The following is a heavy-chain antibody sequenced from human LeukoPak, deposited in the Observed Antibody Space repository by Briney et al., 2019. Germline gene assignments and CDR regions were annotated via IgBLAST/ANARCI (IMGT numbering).Heavy chain of an antibody. CDR3: AKDGGLWVSAHWGDS. CDR1: GFPFDDYG. Sequence: GGPLSLSGAAPGFPFDDYGMSWARQAPGKGLEWVSTITTSDGNTYYADSVKGRFTVSRDNSKNTLFLQMNSLRAEDTAVYYCAKDGGLWVSAHWGDSWGRGTLVTVSS. V-gene: IGHV3-23*01. CDR2: ITTSDGNT. J-gene: IGHJ4*02. D-gene: IGHD7-27*01.